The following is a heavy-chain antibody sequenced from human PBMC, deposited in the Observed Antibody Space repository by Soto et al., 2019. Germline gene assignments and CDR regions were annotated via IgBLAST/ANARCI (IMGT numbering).Heavy chain of an antibody. V-gene: IGHV4-4*07. Sequence: SATLSPTCTATVGSISTYYWSWIRQSAEKRLEWIGLVSSTGSSYYNPSLKSRVTISVDTSKNQVSLNLTSVTAADTAVYYCARGVPAAGTDWFDPWGQGSLETVTS. D-gene: IGHD6-13*01. CDR1: VGSISTYY. CDR2: VSSTGSS. CDR3: ARGVPAAGTDWFDP. J-gene: IGHJ5*02.